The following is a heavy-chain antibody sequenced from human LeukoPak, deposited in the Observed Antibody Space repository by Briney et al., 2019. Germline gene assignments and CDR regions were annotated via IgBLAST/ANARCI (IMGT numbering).Heavy chain of an antibody. CDR3: ARVIGSYGDSAY. CDR2: ISSSRGNAI. Sequence: GGSLRLSCAASGFTCSTYAMNWVRQAPGKGLEWVSYISSSRGNAIYYADSLKGRFTISRDNAKNSLYLQMDSLRAEDTAVYYCARVIGSYGDSAYWGQGTLVTVSS. D-gene: IGHD3-16*01. J-gene: IGHJ4*02. V-gene: IGHV3-48*04. CDR1: GFTCSTYA.